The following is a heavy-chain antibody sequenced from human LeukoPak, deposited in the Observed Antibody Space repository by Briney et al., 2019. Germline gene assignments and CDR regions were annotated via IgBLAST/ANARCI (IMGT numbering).Heavy chain of an antibody. CDR3: AREGGFGELSLDY. J-gene: IGHJ4*02. CDR1: GYTFTTNG. D-gene: IGHD3-10*01. V-gene: IGHV1-18*01. CDR2: INTYNGNT. Sequence: PWASVKVSSKVSGYTFTTNGINWVRQAPGQGLQWMGWINTYNGNTNYAQKLQGRVSMTTDTSTSTAYMELRSLRSDDTAVYYCAREGGFGELSLDYWGQGTLVTVSS.